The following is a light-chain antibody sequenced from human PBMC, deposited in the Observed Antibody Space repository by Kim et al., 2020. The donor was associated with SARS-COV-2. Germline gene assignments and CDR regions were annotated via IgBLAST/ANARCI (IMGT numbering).Light chain of an antibody. Sequence: SVGDRVTITCRAGQGITNSLACYQQKPGKVPQLLIYAASALQSGVPSRFSGSGSGTDFTLSISSLQPEDVATYYCQKYNSAPWTFGQGTKVEIK. J-gene: IGKJ1*01. CDR2: AAS. CDR1: QGITNS. V-gene: IGKV1-27*01. CDR3: QKYNSAPWT.